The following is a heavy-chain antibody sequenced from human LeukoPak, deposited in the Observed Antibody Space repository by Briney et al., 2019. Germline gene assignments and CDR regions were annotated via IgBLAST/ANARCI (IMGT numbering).Heavy chain of an antibody. CDR2: IYHSGST. CDR3: ARRFLYSSSSHFDY. D-gene: IGHD6-6*01. V-gene: IGHV4-59*08. J-gene: IGHJ4*02. Sequence: SETLSLTCPVSGASISRYYWSWIRQPPGKGLEWIAYIYHSGSTNYNPSLKSRVTISVDTSKNQFSLKLSSVTAADTAVYYCARRFLYSSSSHFDYWGQGTLVTVSS. CDR1: GASISRYY.